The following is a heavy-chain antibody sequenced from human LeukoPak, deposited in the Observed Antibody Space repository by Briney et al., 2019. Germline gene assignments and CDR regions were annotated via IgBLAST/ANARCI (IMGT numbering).Heavy chain of an antibody. CDR2: IYYTGST. CDR1: GGSISNYF. Sequence: SETLSLTCTVSGGSISNYFWSWIRQSPGKGLEWIGYIYYTGSTNYNPSLKSRVTISVDTSKNHFSLRLSSVTAADTAVYYCAREGGSIAAAGIDYWGQGTLVTVSS. V-gene: IGHV4-59*01. CDR3: AREGGSIAAAGIDY. J-gene: IGHJ4*02. D-gene: IGHD6-13*01.